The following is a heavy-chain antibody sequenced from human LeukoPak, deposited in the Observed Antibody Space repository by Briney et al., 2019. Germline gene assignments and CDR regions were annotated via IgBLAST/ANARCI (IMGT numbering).Heavy chain of an antibody. CDR2: IYYSGST. J-gene: IGHJ5*02. CDR1: GGSISSHY. V-gene: IGHV4-59*11. CDR3: ARGGTTVTPGLLWFDP. Sequence: SETLSLTCSVSGGSISSHYWSWIRQPTGKGLEWIGYIYYSGSTKYNPSLKSRVTISVDTSKNQFSLKLSSVPAADTAVYYCARGGTTVTPGLLWFDPWGQGTLVTVSS. D-gene: IGHD4-17*01.